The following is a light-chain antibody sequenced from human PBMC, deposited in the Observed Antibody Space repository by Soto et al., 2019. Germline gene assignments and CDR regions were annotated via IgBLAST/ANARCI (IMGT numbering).Light chain of an antibody. CDR1: QSVSSY. J-gene: IGKJ5*01. CDR2: DAS. CDR3: QQRSNWPIT. Sequence: EIVLTQSPATLSLSPGERATLSCRTSQSVSSYFAWYQQKPGRAPRLLIYDASNRATGIPARFIGSGSGTDFTLTISSLEPDDVAVYYCQQRSNWPITFGQGTRLEIK. V-gene: IGKV3-11*01.